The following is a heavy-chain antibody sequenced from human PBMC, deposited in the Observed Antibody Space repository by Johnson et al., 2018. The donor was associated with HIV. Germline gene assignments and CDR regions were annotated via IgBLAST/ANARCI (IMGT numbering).Heavy chain of an antibody. CDR1: TFIVSSNY. CDR2: INWNGGST. CDR3: ARSLSSSWYEGAFDI. V-gene: IGHV3-20*04. D-gene: IGHD6-13*01. Sequence: MLLVESGGGLVQPGGSLRLSCAASTFIVSSNYMRWVRQAPGKGLEWVSGINWNGGSTGYADSVKGRFTISRDNAKNSLYLQMNSLRAEDTALYYCARSLSSSWYEGAFDIWGQGTMVTVSS. J-gene: IGHJ3*02.